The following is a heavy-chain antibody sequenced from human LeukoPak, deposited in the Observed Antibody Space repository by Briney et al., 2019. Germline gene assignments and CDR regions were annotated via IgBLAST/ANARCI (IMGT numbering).Heavy chain of an antibody. D-gene: IGHD5-12*01. CDR1: GYTFIIYA. J-gene: IGHJ3*02. CDR3: AREGLPLERAFDI. V-gene: IGHV1-3*01. Sequence: ASVKVSCKASGYTFIIYAMHWVRQAPGQRLEWMGWINAGNGNTKYSQKFQGRVTITRDTSASTAYMELSSLRSEDTAVYYCAREGLPLERAFDIWGQGTMVTVSS. CDR2: INAGNGNT.